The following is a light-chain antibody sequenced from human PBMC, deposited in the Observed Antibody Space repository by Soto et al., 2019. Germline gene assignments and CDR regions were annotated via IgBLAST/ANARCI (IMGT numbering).Light chain of an antibody. CDR3: QQYNSLTLT. Sequence: EIVMTQSPATLSVSPGDRATLSCRARQSVSSNLAWYQRKPGQAPSLIIYGASTRATGIPARFSGSGSGTEFTLTISSLQSEDFAVYYCQQYNSLTLTFGGGTKVEIK. CDR1: QSVSSN. CDR2: GAS. J-gene: IGKJ4*01. V-gene: IGKV3-15*01.